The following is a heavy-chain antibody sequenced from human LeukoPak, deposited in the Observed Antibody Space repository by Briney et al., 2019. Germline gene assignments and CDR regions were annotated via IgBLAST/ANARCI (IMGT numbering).Heavy chain of an antibody. D-gene: IGHD5-24*01. CDR1: GFTFSSYA. CDR3: ARDVEMAH. V-gene: IGHV3-30-3*01. CDR2: ISYDGSNK. J-gene: IGHJ4*02. Sequence: SGGSLRLSCAASGFTFSSYAMHWVCQAPGKGLEWVAVISYDGSNKYYADSVKGRFTISRDNSKNTLYLQMNSLRAEDTAVYYCARDVEMAHWGQGTLVTVSS.